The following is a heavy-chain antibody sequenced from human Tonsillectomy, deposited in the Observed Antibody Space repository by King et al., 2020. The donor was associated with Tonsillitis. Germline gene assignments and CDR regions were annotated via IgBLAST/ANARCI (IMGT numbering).Heavy chain of an antibody. CDR3: ARRGYAYGNWFDH. CDR2: FDNSGST. V-gene: IGHV4-39*01. J-gene: IGHJ5*02. Sequence: QLQESGPGLVKPSETLSLTCTVSGGSISSSNHYWGGLRQPPGKGREWIASFDNSGSTYYNPALKSRVTISVDSSKKTFSLKLSSVTGADTAVYYCARRGYAYGNWFDHWGQGTLVTVSS. D-gene: IGHD5-18*01. CDR1: GGSISSSNHY.